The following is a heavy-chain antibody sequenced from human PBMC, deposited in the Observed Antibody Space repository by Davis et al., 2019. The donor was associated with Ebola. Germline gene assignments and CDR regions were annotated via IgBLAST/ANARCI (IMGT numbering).Heavy chain of an antibody. J-gene: IGHJ6*02. V-gene: IGHV1-69*02. CDR1: GGTFSSYT. CDR3: AIQRSDYGVGGMDV. D-gene: IGHD4-17*01. CDR2: IIPILGIA. Sequence: AASVKVSCKASGGTFSSYTISWVRQAPGQGLEWMGRIIPILGIANYAQKFQGRVTITADKSTSTAYMKLSSLRSEDTAVYYCAIQRSDYGVGGMDVWGQGTTVTVSS.